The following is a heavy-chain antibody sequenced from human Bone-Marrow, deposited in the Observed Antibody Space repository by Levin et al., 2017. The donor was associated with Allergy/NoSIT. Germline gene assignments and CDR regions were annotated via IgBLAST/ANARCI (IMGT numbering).Heavy chain of an antibody. CDR2: ISGSGGST. Sequence: GGSLRLSCAASGFTFSSYAMNWVRQAPGKGLEWVSAISGSGGSTYYADSVKGRFTISRDNSKNTLYLQMNSLRAEDTAVYYCAKDPSGSTTRYFDYWGQGTLVTVSS. V-gene: IGHV3-23*01. CDR1: GFTFSSYA. J-gene: IGHJ4*02. D-gene: IGHD5/OR15-5a*01. CDR3: AKDPSGSTTRYFDY.